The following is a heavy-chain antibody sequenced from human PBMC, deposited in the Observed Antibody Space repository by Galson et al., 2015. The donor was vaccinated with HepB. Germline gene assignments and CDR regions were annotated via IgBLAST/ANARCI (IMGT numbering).Heavy chain of an antibody. CDR2: LSWNSVMI. V-gene: IGHV3-9*01. CDR3: AKGFGSGSRYAFDI. J-gene: IGHJ3*02. CDR1: GFTFDDYA. D-gene: IGHD3-10*01. Sequence: SLRLSCAVSGFTFDDYAMHWVRQAPGKGLEWVSGLSWNSVMIAYADSVKGRFTISRDNTKNLLYLQMNSLGPEDTALYFCAKGFGSGSRYAFDIWGQGTLVIVSS.